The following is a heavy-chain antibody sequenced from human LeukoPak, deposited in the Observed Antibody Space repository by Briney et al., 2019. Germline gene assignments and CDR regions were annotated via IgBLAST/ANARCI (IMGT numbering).Heavy chain of an antibody. Sequence: GGSLRLSCVGSTFTFSDYGMHWVRQAPGKGLEWVAFIRYDGKKTYYADSVKGRFTISRDNSKNTLYLQMNSLRAEDTAVYYCARGGDSGYDWGQGALVTVSS. CDR2: IRYDGKKT. CDR1: TFTFSDYG. J-gene: IGHJ4*02. D-gene: IGHD5-12*01. V-gene: IGHV3-30*02. CDR3: ARGGDSGYD.